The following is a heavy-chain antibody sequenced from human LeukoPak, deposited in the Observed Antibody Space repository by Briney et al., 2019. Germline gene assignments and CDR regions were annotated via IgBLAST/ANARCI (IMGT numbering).Heavy chain of an antibody. CDR2: IYTSGST. V-gene: IGHV4-61*02. Sequence: PSETLSLTCTVSGGSISSGSYYWSWIRQPAGKGLEWIGRIYTSGSTNYNPSLKSRVTISVDTSKNQFSLKLSSVTAADTAVYYCATMIVVARTFDPWGQGTLVTVSS. J-gene: IGHJ5*02. D-gene: IGHD3-22*01. CDR1: GGSISSGSYY. CDR3: ATMIVVARTFDP.